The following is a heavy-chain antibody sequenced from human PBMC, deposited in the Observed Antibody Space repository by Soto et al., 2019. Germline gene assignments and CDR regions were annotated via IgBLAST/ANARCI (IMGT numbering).Heavy chain of an antibody. CDR1: GFTFSNYW. D-gene: IGHD1-1*01. V-gene: IGHV3-74*01. J-gene: IGHJ4*02. CDR3: ARRDWNGGYCDF. CDR2: ISGGGRTT. Sequence: VGSLRLSCAASGFTFSNYWMHWVRQVPGKGLVWVSRISGGGRTTHYADFAKGRFTISRDNARNTVYLQMNSLRVEDTAVYYCARRDWNGGYCDFWGQGILVTVSS.